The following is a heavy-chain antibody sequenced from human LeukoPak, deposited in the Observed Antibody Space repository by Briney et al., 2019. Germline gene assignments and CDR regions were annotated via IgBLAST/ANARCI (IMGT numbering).Heavy chain of an antibody. CDR2: IIPIFGTA. CDR1: GGTFSSYA. D-gene: IGHD3-22*01. CDR3: ANYFSDSSGYYPPLVY. J-gene: IGHJ4*02. Sequence: SVKVSCKASGGTFSSYAFSWVRQAPGQGLEWVGGIIPIFGTANYAQEFQGRVTITTDESTSTAYMELSSLRSEDTAVYYCANYFSDSSGYYPPLVYWGQGTLVTVSS. V-gene: IGHV1-69*05.